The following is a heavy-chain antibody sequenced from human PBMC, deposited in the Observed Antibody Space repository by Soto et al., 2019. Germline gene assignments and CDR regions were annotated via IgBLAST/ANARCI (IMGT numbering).Heavy chain of an antibody. V-gene: IGHV1-8*01. Sequence: QVQLVQSGAEVKRSGASVRISCKASGYTFNRHDINWVRQATGQGPEWIGWMNPNSGNTGYAQKLQGRVTMTRDSSITTAYMDLSSLTSEDTAIYYCAREGLYGSIQDNTLDIWGQGTMVSVSS. CDR2: MNPNSGNT. D-gene: IGHD6-19*01. J-gene: IGHJ3*02. CDR3: AREGLYGSIQDNTLDI. CDR1: GYTFNRHD.